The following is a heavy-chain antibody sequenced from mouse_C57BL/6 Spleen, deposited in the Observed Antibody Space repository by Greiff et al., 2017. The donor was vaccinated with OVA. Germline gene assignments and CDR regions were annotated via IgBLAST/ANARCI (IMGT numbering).Heavy chain of an antibody. CDR2: ISSGSSTI. V-gene: IGHV5-17*01. CDR1: GFTFSDYG. Sequence: EVKLEESGGGLVKPGGSLKLSCAASGFTFSDYGMHWVRQAPEKGLEWVAYISSGSSTIYYADTVKGRFTISRDNAKNTLFLQMTSLRSEDTAMYYCAKPIDGYLFAYWGQGTLVTVSA. J-gene: IGHJ3*01. D-gene: IGHD2-3*01. CDR3: AKPIDGYLFAY.